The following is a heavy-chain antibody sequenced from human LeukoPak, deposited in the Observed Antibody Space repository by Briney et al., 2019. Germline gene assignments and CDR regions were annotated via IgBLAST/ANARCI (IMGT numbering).Heavy chain of an antibody. Sequence: GGSLRLSCAASGFTFDDYGMSWVRQAPGKGLEWVSGINWNGGSTGYVDSVKGRFTISRDNAKNSLYLQMNSLRAEDTAVYYCATKRGYSYGLDYWGQGTLVTVSS. CDR1: GFTFDDYG. D-gene: IGHD5-18*01. V-gene: IGHV3-20*04. CDR2: INWNGGST. CDR3: ATKRGYSYGLDY. J-gene: IGHJ4*02.